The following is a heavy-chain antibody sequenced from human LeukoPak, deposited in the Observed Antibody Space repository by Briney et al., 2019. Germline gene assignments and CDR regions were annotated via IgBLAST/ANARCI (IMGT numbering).Heavy chain of an antibody. CDR3: ARHKRDRGYGVGY. V-gene: IGHV5-51*01. D-gene: IGHD5-12*01. CDR2: IYPGDSDT. J-gene: IGHJ4*02. CDR1: GFTFSNAW. Sequence: GGSLRLSCAASGFTFSNAWMSWVRQAPGKGLEWMGIIYPGDSDTRYSPSFQGQVTISADKSISTANLQWSSLKASDTAMYYCARHKRDRGYGVGYWGQGTLVTVSS.